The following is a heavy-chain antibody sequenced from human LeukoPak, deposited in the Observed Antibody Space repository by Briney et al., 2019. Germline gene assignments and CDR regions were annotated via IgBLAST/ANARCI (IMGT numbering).Heavy chain of an antibody. CDR2: MNPNSGNT. CDR1: GYTFTSYD. Sequence: ASVKVSCKASGYTFTSYDINWVRQATGQGLEWMGWMNPNSGNTGYAQKFQGRVTMTRNTSISTVYMELNNLTFEDTAIYYCAKNSLVWGYYYYGMDVWGQGTTVVVSS. D-gene: IGHD3-16*01. CDR3: AKNSLVWGYYYYGMDV. V-gene: IGHV1-8*01. J-gene: IGHJ6*02.